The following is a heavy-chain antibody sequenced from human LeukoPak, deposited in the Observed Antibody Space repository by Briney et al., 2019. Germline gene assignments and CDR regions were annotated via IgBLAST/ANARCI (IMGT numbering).Heavy chain of an antibody. CDR3: AREGLGYGDQGPYYFDY. D-gene: IGHD4-17*01. CDR1: GGSFSGYY. Sequence: PSETLSLTCAVYGGSFSGYYWSWIRHPPGKGLEWMGEMNHSGSTNYNPSLKSRVTISVDTSKNQFSLKLSSVTAADTAVYYCAREGLGYGDQGPYYFDYWGQGTLVTVSS. CDR2: MNHSGST. J-gene: IGHJ4*02. V-gene: IGHV4-34*01.